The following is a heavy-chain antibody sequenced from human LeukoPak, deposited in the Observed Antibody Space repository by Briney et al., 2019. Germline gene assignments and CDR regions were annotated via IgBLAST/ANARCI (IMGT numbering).Heavy chain of an antibody. CDR3: ASPRIYYYDSSGYPLGY. CDR1: GFTFSSYA. D-gene: IGHD3-22*01. CDR2: ISGSGGST. Sequence: GGSLRLSCAASGFTFSSYAMSWVRQAPGKGLEWVSAISGSGGSTYYADSVKGRFTISRDNSKNTLHLQMNSLRAEDTAVYYCASPRIYYYDSSGYPLGYWGQGTLVTVSS. J-gene: IGHJ4*02. V-gene: IGHV3-23*01.